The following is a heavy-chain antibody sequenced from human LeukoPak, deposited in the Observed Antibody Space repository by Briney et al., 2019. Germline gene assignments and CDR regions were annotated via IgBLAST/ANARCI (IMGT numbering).Heavy chain of an antibody. CDR1: GLTFSSYA. Sequence: GASLRLPCAASGLTFSSYAMSWVRQAPGKGLEWVSAISGSGGSTYYADSVKGRFTISRDNSKNTLYLQMNSLRAEDTAVYYCAKDQRGYSYGYGGSYYGMDVWGQGTTVTVSS. V-gene: IGHV3-23*01. D-gene: IGHD5-18*01. CDR3: AKDQRGYSYGYGGSYYGMDV. J-gene: IGHJ6*02. CDR2: ISGSGGST.